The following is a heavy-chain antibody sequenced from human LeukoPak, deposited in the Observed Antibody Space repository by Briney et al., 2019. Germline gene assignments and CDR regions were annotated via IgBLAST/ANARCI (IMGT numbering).Heavy chain of an antibody. V-gene: IGHV4-39*01. D-gene: IGHD5-18*01. CDR2: FCYTGNI. Sequence: SETLSLTCTDSGGSISSSNFCWGWIRQPPRKGLEWIGTFCYTGNIYYSPSLKSRVTVSVDTSKNQFSLKVSSVTAADTAVYYCARINKGYSSYYYYMDVWGKGTTVTVSS. CDR1: GGSISSSNFC. CDR3: ARINKGYSSYYYYMDV. J-gene: IGHJ6*03.